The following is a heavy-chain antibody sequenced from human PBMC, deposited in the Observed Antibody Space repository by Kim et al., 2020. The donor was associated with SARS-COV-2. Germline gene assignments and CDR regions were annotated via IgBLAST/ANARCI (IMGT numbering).Heavy chain of an antibody. CDR2: LTWNSDKL. J-gene: IGHJ6*01. V-gene: IGHV3-9*01. CDR3: AKELYGYDYRGTYY. CDR1: EFIFEDYA. Sequence: GGSLRLSCEASEFIFEDYAMHWVRQVPGKGLEWVSGLTWNSDKLGYADSVKGSFSISSDNAKTSLYLQMTSMRAEDTAIYYCAKELYGYDYRGTYY. D-gene: IGHD5-12*01.